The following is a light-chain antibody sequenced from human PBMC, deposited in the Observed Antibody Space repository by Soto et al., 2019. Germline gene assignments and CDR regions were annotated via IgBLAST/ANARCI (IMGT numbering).Light chain of an antibody. CDR1: QSVGDN. CDR3: QQYDNWPPWT. Sequence: EIMLTQSPAALSVSPGERATLSCRASQSVGDNLAWYQQKPGQAPGLLIYGASIRATGIPARFSGSGSGTDFTLTISSLQSEDFAVYYCQQYDNWPPWTFGQGTKVEIK. V-gene: IGKV3-15*01. J-gene: IGKJ1*01. CDR2: GAS.